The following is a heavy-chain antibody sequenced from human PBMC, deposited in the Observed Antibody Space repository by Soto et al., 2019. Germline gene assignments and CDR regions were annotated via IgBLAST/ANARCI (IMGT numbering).Heavy chain of an antibody. CDR3: ARERFDP. J-gene: IGHJ5*02. CDR1: GFTFSSYA. CDR2: ISYDGSNK. Sequence: ESVGGVVQPGRSLRLSCAASGFTFSSYAMHWVRQAPGKGLEWVAVISYDGSNKYYADSVKGRFTISRDNSKNTLYLQMNSLRAEDTAVYYCARERFDPWGQGTLVTVSS. V-gene: IGHV3-30-3*01.